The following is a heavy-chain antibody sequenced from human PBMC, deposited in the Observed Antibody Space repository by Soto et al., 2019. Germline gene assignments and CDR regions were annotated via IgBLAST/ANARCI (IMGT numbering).Heavy chain of an antibody. CDR2: IYPGDSDT. Sequence: GESLKISCKGSGYSFTSYWIGWVRQMPGKGLEWMGIIYPGDSDTRYSPSFQVQVTISADKSISTAYLQWSSLKASDTAMYYCARHARYGSGSYRNWFDPWGQGTLVTVSS. CDR1: GYSFTSYW. CDR3: ARHARYGSGSYRNWFDP. J-gene: IGHJ5*02. D-gene: IGHD3-10*01. V-gene: IGHV5-51*01.